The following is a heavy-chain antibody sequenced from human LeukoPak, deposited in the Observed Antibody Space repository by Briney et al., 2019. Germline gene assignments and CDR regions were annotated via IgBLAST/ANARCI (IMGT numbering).Heavy chain of an antibody. CDR1: GYTFTRYY. CDR2: INPSGGST. J-gene: IGHJ4*02. CDR3: ARDPGGGPYYFYS. D-gene: IGHD3-16*01. Sequence: GASVKVSCKPSGYTFTRYYMHWVRQAPGQGLEWMGIINPSGGSTSYAQKFQGRVTMTRDTSTSTVYVELSSLRSEDTAVYYCARDPGGGPYYFYSWGQGTLVTVSS. V-gene: IGHV1-46*01.